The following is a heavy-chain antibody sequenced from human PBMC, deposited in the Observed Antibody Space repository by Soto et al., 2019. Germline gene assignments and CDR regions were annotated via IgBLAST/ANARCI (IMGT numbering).Heavy chain of an antibody. CDR3: AHSRIYSSSWPDGMDV. D-gene: IGHD6-13*01. J-gene: IGHJ6*02. Sequence: QISLKGSGPTLVKPTQTVTLACTFCGFSLCTSREGEGWIRQPPGKSMEWLALIYWDDDKRYSPSLNSRLTITKDTSKNQVVLTMTNMDPVDTATYCCAHSRIYSSSWPDGMDVWGQGTTVTVSS. V-gene: IGHV2-5*02. CDR1: GFSLCTSREG. CDR2: IYWDDDK.